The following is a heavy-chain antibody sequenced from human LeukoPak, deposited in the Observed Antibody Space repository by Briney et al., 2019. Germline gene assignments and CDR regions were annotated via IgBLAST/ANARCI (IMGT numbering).Heavy chain of an antibody. J-gene: IGHJ4*02. D-gene: IGHD3-10*01. CDR3: ARVRRWMVRGAHRPLDY. Sequence: SETLSLTCAVYGGSFSGYYWSWIRQPPGKGLEWIGEINHGGSTNYNPSLKSRVTISVDTSKNQFSLKLSSVTAADTAVYYCARVRRWMVRGAHRPLDYWGQGTLVTVSS. CDR2: INHGGST. V-gene: IGHV4-34*01. CDR1: GGSFSGYY.